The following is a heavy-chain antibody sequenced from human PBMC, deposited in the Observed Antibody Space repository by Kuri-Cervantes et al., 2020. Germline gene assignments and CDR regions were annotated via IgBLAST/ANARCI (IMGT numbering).Heavy chain of an antibody. Sequence: ESLKISCTVSGGSISSSSYYWGWIRQPPGKGLEWIGYIYHSGSTYYNPSLKSRVTISVDTSKNQFSLKLSSVTAADTAVYYCARVLKSSSRYYFDYWGQGTLVTVSS. CDR1: GGSISSSSYY. J-gene: IGHJ4*02. CDR2: IYHSGST. CDR3: ARVLKSSSRYYFDY. V-gene: IGHV4-39*01. D-gene: IGHD6-13*01.